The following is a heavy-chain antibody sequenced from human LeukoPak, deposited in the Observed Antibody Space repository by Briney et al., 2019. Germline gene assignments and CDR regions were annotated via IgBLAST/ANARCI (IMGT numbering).Heavy chain of an antibody. D-gene: IGHD1-14*01. Sequence: GGSLRLSCAASGFAFDAHAMNWVRQAPGKPLEWVSLISGDGGTTHYADSVRGRFTISGDNSRNSLYLQMKSLTTEDTALYYCAKRSGSPHNFDYWGRGTLVTVSS. J-gene: IGHJ4*02. CDR1: GFAFDAHA. V-gene: IGHV3-43*02. CDR2: ISGDGGTT. CDR3: AKRSGSPHNFDY.